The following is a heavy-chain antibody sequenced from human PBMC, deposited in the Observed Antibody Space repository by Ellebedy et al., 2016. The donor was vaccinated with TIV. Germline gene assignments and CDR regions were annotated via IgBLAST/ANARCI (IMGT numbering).Heavy chain of an antibody. CDR3: ARGPWKKIATTTTVWTPMDV. V-gene: IGHV1-2*02. CDR1: GYTFTGYY. J-gene: IGHJ6*02. CDR2: INPNSGGT. D-gene: IGHD1-26*01. Sequence: ASVKVSXXASGYTFTGYYMHWVRQAPGQGLEWMGWINPNSGGTNYAQKFQGRVTMTRDTSISTAYMELSRLRSDDTAVYYCARGPWKKIATTTTVWTPMDVWGQGTTVTVSS.